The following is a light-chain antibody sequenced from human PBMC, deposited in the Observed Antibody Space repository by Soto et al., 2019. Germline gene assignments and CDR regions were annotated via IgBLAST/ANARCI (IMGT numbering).Light chain of an antibody. CDR3: QQYNSYQGT. CDR1: QSISSW. J-gene: IGKJ1*01. V-gene: IGKV1-5*03. Sequence: DIQMTQSPSTLSASVGDRVTITCRASQSISSWLAWYQQKPGKAPKLLIYKASSLESGVPSRFSGSGSGTEFTLTISSLQPDYFATSYCQQYNSYQGTFGQGTKVEIK. CDR2: KAS.